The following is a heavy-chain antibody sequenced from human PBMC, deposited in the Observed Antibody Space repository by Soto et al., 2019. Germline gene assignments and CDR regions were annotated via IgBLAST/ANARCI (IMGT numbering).Heavy chain of an antibody. Sequence: SETLSLTCTVSGGSISSYYWGCIRPPVGKGLEWIGRLYTSGSTTYHPSLKRRVPMSVDTSKTLFSLKLTSLTDADPAVHYCARAETAMFKAFGYWGQGTLVTVSS. CDR2: LYTSGST. CDR1: GGSISSYY. CDR3: ARAETAMFKAFGY. D-gene: IGHD5-18*01. J-gene: IGHJ4*02. V-gene: IGHV4-4*07.